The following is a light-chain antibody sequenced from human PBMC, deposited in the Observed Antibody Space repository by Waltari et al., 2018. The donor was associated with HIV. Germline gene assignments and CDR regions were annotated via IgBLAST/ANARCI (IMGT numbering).Light chain of an antibody. CDR3: CSYAATYTWV. Sequence: QSALTQPRSVSGSPGQSVAITCTGSSGDVGKPDYVSWYQQHPGKGPKLMIYEVSKRPSGVPDRFSGSKSGNTASLTISGLQTEDEADYYCCSYAATYTWVFGGGTRVTVL. CDR1: SGDVGKPDY. CDR2: EVS. V-gene: IGLV2-11*01. J-gene: IGLJ3*02.